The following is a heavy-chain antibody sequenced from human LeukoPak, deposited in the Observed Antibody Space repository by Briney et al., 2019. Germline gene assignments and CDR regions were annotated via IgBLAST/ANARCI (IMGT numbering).Heavy chain of an antibody. Sequence: ASVKVSCKASGYTFTGYYMHWVRQAPGQGLEWMGWINPNSGGTNYAQKFQGRVTMTRDTSISTAYMELSRLRSDDTAVYYCARDNGTSMYSSSWSGGVGYWGQGTLVTVSS. D-gene: IGHD6-13*01. J-gene: IGHJ4*02. CDR2: INPNSGGT. CDR3: ARDNGTSMYSSSWSGGVGY. CDR1: GYTFTGYY. V-gene: IGHV1-2*02.